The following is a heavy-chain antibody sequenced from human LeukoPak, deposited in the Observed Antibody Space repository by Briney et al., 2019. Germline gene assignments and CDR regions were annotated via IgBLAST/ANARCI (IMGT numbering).Heavy chain of an antibody. CDR1: GGSISSYY. CDR3: ATGYSPYAFDI. J-gene: IGHJ3*02. V-gene: IGHV4-59*01. D-gene: IGHD6-13*01. Sequence: SETLSLTCTVSGGSISSYYWSWIRQPPGKGLEWIGHIYYSGSTNYNPSLKSRVTISVDTSKNQFSLRLSSVTAADTAVYYCATGYSPYAFDIWGQGTMVTVSS. CDR2: IYYSGST.